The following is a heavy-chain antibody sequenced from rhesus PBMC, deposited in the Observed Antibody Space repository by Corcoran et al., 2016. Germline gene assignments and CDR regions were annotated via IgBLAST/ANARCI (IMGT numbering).Heavy chain of an antibody. J-gene: IGHJ6*01. CDR1: GYSISSGYD. Sequence: QVQLQESGPGVVKPSETLSLTCAVSGYSISSGYDWSWIGQPPGKGLEWIGYIYGRSGSTNYNPSLKNRVTISKDTSKNQFSLKLSSVTAADTAVYYCARSGIAGTFGGLDSWGQGVVVTVSS. CDR3: ARSGIAGTFGGLDS. V-gene: IGHV4-76*01. D-gene: IGHD1-14*01. CDR2: IYGRSGST.